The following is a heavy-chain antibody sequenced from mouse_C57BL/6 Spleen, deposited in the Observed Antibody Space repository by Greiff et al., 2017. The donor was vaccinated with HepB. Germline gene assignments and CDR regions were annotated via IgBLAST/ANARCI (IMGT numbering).Heavy chain of an antibody. V-gene: IGHV1-76*01. CDR3: ARGDYYGSSPYYAMDY. CDR2: IYPGSGNT. Sequence: VQLQQSGAELVRPGASVKLSCKASGYTFTDYYINWVKQRPGQGLEWIARIYPGSGNTYYNEKFKGKATLTAEKSSSTAYLQLSSLTSEDSAVYFWARGDYYGSSPYYAMDYWGQGTSVTVSS. CDR1: GYTFTDYY. J-gene: IGHJ4*01. D-gene: IGHD1-1*01.